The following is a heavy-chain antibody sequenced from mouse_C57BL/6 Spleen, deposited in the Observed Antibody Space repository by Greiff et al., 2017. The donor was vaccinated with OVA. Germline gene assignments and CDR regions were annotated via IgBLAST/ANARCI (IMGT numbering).Heavy chain of an antibody. V-gene: IGHV1-18*01. J-gene: IGHJ4*01. CDR1: GYTFTDYN. CDR3: ARKIHYSNYDAMDY. Sequence: VQLQQSGPELVKPGASVKIPCKASGYTFTDYNMDWVKQSHGKSLEWIGDINPNNGGTIYNQKFKGKATLTVDKSSSTAYMELRSLTSEDTAVYYCARKIHYSNYDAMDYWGQGTSVTVSS. CDR2: INPNNGGT. D-gene: IGHD2-5*01.